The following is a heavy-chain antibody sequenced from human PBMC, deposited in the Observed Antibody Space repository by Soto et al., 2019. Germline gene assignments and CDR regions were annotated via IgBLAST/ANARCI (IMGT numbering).Heavy chain of an antibody. CDR2: IYSGGGT. CDR3: ALSTSWPGYFDY. V-gene: IGHV3-66*01. CDR1: GFTVSSNY. J-gene: IGHJ4*02. D-gene: IGHD2-2*01. Sequence: GGSLRLSCAASGFTVSSNYMSWVRQAPGKGLEWVSVIYSGGGTYYADSVKGRFIISRDISTNTVYLQMNTLRAEDSAVYYCALSTSWPGYFDYWGQGTLVTVSS.